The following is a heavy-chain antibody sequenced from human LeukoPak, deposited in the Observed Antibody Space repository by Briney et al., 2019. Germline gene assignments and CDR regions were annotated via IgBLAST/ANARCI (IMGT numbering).Heavy chain of an antibody. Sequence: PGGSLTLSCAASGFTFDDYAMHWVRQAPGKGLEWVSGISWNSGSIGYADSVKGRFTISRDNAKNSLYLQMNSLRAEDMALYYCAKAGSYSSGWYLPWFDPWGQGTLVTVSS. D-gene: IGHD6-19*01. J-gene: IGHJ5*02. V-gene: IGHV3-9*03. CDR2: ISWNSGSI. CDR1: GFTFDDYA. CDR3: AKAGSYSSGWYLPWFDP.